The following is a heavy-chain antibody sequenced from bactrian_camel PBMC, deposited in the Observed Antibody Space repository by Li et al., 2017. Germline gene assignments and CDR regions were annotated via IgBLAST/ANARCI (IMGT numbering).Heavy chain of an antibody. Sequence: HVQLVESGGDSVQAGGSLNLSCVTSGSTYSRNCIGWFRQAPGKGLEWVSSVYAHNTNTYYADSVKGRFTISRDNAKNTLYLQMNSLKPEDMALYYCAAGEYYEYKYWGQGTQVTVS. V-gene: IGHV3-2*01. CDR1: GSTYSRNC. J-gene: IGHJ4*01. CDR2: VYAHNTNT. CDR3: AAGEYYEYKY. D-gene: IGHD2*01.